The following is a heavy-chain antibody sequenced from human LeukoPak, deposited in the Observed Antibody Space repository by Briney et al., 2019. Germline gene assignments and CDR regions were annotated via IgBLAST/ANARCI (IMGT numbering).Heavy chain of an antibody. CDR3: AKLVGTVTEGNSYY. D-gene: IGHD4-17*01. CDR2: ISGSGGST. Sequence: GGSLRLSCAASGFTFSSYAMSWVRQAPGKGLEWVSAISGSGGSTYYADSVKGRITISRDNSKNTLYLQMNSLRAEDTAVYYCAKLVGTVTEGNSYYWGQGTLVTVSS. V-gene: IGHV3-23*01. CDR1: GFTFSSYA. J-gene: IGHJ4*02.